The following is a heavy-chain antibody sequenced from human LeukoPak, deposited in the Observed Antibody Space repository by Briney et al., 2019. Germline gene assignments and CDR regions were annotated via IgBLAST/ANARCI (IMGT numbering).Heavy chain of an antibody. Sequence: GGSLRLSCAASGFTFSSYGMHWVRQAQGKGLEWVAFIRYDGSNKYYADSVKGRFTISRDNSTNTLYLQMNSLRAEDTAVYYCAKTYVWGSYAFDIWGQGTMVTVSS. CDR3: AKTYVWGSYAFDI. J-gene: IGHJ3*02. CDR2: IRYDGSNK. D-gene: IGHD3-16*01. V-gene: IGHV3-30*02. CDR1: GFTFSSYG.